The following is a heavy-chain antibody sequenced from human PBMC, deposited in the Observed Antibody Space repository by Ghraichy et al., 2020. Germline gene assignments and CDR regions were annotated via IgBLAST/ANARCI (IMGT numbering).Heavy chain of an antibody. D-gene: IGHD2-15*01. Sequence: SETLSLTCTVSGGSISSSSYYWGWIRQPPGKGLEWIGSIYYSGSTYYNPSLKSRVTISVDTSKNQFSLKLSSVTAADTAVYYCARGCSGGSCYSLLPWFDPWGQGTLVTVSS. CDR1: GGSISSSSYY. V-gene: IGHV4-39*01. CDR2: IYYSGST. J-gene: IGHJ5*02. CDR3: ARGCSGGSCYSLLPWFDP.